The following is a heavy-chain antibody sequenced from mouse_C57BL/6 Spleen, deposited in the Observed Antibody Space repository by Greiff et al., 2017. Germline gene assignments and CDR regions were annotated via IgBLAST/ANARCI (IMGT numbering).Heavy chain of an antibody. CDR1: GYAFSSSW. CDR3: ARPLTGKVAWFAY. J-gene: IGHJ3*01. CDR2: IYPGDGDT. Sequence: QVQLQQSGPELVKPGASVKISCKASGYAFSSSWMNWVKQRPGKGLEWIGRIYPGDGDTNYNGKFKGKATLTADKSSSTAYMQLSSLTSEDSAVYFCARPLTGKVAWFAYWGQGTLVTVSA. D-gene: IGHD4-1*01. V-gene: IGHV1-82*01.